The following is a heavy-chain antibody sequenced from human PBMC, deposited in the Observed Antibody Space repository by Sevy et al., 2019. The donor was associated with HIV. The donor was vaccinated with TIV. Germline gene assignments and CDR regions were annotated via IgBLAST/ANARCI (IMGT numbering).Heavy chain of an antibody. CDR3: TRDADYSVGWYPSNY. D-gene: IGHD6-19*01. J-gene: IGHJ4*02. CDR1: GFSVSSHA. CDR2: LSYGGSTQ. Sequence: GGSLRLSCAASGFSVSSHAMHWVRQAPGKGLEWVALLSYGGSTQYYADSVKGRFSISRDNSKNILYLQMNSLRPADTALYYCTRDADYSVGWYPSNYWGQGTLVTVSS. V-gene: IGHV3-30*04.